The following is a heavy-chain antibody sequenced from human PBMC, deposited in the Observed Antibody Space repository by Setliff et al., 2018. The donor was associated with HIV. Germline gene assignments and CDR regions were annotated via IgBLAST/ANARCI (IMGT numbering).Heavy chain of an antibody. J-gene: IGHJ3*02. CDR3: ARFRMVRGVIIHRPHHDAFDI. CDR2: INAYNGNT. D-gene: IGHD3-10*01. Sequence: ASVKVSCKASGYTFTSYGISWVRQAPGQGLEWMGWINAYNGNTNYAQNLQGRVTMTKDTSTSTAYMELRSLRSDDTAVYYCARFRMVRGVIIHRPHHDAFDIWGQGTMVTVSS. V-gene: IGHV1-18*01. CDR1: GYTFTSYG.